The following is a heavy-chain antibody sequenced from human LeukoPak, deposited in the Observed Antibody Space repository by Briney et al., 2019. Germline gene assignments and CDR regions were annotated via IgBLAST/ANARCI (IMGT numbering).Heavy chain of an antibody. D-gene: IGHD4-23*01. J-gene: IGHJ3*02. Sequence: SETLSLTCTVSGGSVSSGSYYWSWIRQPPGKGLEWIGYIYYSGSTNYNPSLKSRVTISVDTSKNQFSLKLSSVTAADTAVYYCARDHGNSGVAFDIWGQGTLVTVSS. V-gene: IGHV4-61*01. CDR3: ARDHGNSGVAFDI. CDR2: IYYSGST. CDR1: GGSVSSGSYY.